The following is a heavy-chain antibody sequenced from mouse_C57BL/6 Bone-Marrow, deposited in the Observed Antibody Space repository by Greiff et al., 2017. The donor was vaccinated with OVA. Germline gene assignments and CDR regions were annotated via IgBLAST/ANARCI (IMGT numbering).Heavy chain of an antibody. D-gene: IGHD3-2*02. CDR1: GYAFSSYW. CDR3: ARDSSGCYAMDY. Sequence: VQLQQSGAELVKPGASVKISCKASGYAFSSYWMNWVKPRPGKGLEWIGQIYPGDGDTNYNGKFKGKATLTADKSSSTAYMQLSSLTSEYSAVYFGARDSSGCYAMDYWGQGTSVTVSS. V-gene: IGHV1-80*01. CDR2: IYPGDGDT. J-gene: IGHJ4*01.